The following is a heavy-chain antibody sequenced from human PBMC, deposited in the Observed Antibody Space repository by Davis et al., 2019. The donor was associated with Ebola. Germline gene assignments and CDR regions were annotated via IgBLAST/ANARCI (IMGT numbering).Heavy chain of an antibody. CDR3: ATGGRGLWFGELLYLHNWFDP. CDR2: FDPEDGET. CDR1: GYTLTEFS. V-gene: IGHV1-24*01. Sequence: ASVKVSCKVSGYTLTEFSMHWVRQAPGKGLEWMGGFDPEDGETIYAQKFQGRVTMTEDTSTDTAYMELSSLRSEDTAVYYCATGGRGLWFGELLYLHNWFDPWGQGTLVTVSS. D-gene: IGHD3-10*01. J-gene: IGHJ5*02.